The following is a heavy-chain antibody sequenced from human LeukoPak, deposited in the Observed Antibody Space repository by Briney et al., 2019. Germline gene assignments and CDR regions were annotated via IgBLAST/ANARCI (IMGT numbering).Heavy chain of an antibody. Sequence: ASVKVSCKASGYTFTSYYMHWVRQAPGQGLEWMGIINPSGGSTSYAQKFQGRVTMTRDTSTSTVYMELSSLRSEDPAVYYCAIIAPSIAVRVYPSDYWGQGTLVTVSS. D-gene: IGHD6-6*01. CDR3: AIIAPSIAVRVYPSDY. CDR1: GYTFTSYY. CDR2: INPSGGST. V-gene: IGHV1-46*01. J-gene: IGHJ4*02.